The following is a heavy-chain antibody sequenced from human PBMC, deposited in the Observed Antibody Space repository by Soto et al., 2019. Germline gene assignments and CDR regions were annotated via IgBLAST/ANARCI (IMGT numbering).Heavy chain of an antibody. D-gene: IGHD3-16*01. Sequence: PGESLKISCKGSGYSFTSYWIGWVRQKPGKGLEWMGIIYPGDSDTRYSPSFQGQVTISADKSISTAYLQWSSLKASDTAMYYCAKIFGASGPYFDYWGQGTLVTVSS. V-gene: IGHV5-51*01. CDR1: GYSFTSYW. CDR2: IYPGDSDT. CDR3: AKIFGASGPYFDY. J-gene: IGHJ4*02.